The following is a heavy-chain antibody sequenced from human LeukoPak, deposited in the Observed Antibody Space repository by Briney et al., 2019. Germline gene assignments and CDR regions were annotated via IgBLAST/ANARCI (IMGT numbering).Heavy chain of an antibody. CDR3: AKREKGTTGRFFDS. V-gene: IGHV3-23*01. CDR1: GFTFTNYA. D-gene: IGHD4-17*01. J-gene: IGHJ4*02. CDR2: ISEGVGNT. Sequence: GGSLRVSCAASGFTFTNYAMTWVRQAPGKGLERVSGISEGVGNTYYADSVKGRFTISRDHSKNTLYLQMNSLRAEDTALYYCAKREKGTTGRFFDSWGQGTLVTVSS.